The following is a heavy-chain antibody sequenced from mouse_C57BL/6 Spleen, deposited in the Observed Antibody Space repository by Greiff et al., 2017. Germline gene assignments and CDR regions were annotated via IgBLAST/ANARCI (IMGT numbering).Heavy chain of an antibody. V-gene: IGHV1-82*01. CDR3: ARSDYDGFAY. Sequence: VQLQQSGPELVKPGASVKISCKASGYAFSSSWMNWVKQRPGKGLEWIGRIYPGDGDTNYNGKVKGKATLTADKSSSTAYMQLSSLTAEDSAVYFCARSDYDGFAYWGQGTLVTVSS. J-gene: IGHJ3*01. D-gene: IGHD2-4*01. CDR1: GYAFSSSW. CDR2: IYPGDGDT.